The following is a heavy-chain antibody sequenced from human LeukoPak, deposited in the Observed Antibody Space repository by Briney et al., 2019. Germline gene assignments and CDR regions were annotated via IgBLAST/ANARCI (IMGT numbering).Heavy chain of an antibody. V-gene: IGHV4-38-2*01. J-gene: IGHJ6*03. Sequence: PSETLSLTCVVSGYSISSGYYWGWFRQPPGKGLEWIGCMYHSGSTYYNPSLKSRVTISVDTSKNQFSLKLSSVTAADTAVYYCARQGGSSSPYYYYYMDVWGKGTTVTVSS. D-gene: IGHD6-13*01. CDR2: MYHSGST. CDR3: ARQGGSSSPYYYYYMDV. CDR1: GYSISSGYY.